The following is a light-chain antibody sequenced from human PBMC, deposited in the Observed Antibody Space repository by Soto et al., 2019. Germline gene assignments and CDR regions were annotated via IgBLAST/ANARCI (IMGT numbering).Light chain of an antibody. CDR3: QQYNSYWT. J-gene: IGKJ1*01. V-gene: IGKV1-5*01. CDR1: QTISRW. Sequence: DIKLTQTPSTLSASVEDEVTITCRASQTISRWLSWYQQKPGKAPKLLIFDASSLESGVPSRFSGSGSGTEFTLTISSLQTDDFATYYCQQYNSYWTFGQGTKVDIK. CDR2: DAS.